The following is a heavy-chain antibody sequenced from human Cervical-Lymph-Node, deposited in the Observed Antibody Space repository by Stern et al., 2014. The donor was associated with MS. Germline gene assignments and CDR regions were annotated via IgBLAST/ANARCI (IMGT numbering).Heavy chain of an antibody. CDR2: IAYDGNHK. CDR3: ARDYEDTSMLFDH. Sequence: VQLVESGGAVVQPGRSLRLSCAAFGFTFRSYGMHWVRQAPGKGLEWVTVIAYDGNHKYYAASVKGRFTISRDNSKNTLHLQMNSVTPDDTAIYYCARDYEDTSMLFDHWGQGTLVTVSS. CDR1: GFTFRSYG. V-gene: IGHV3-30*03. D-gene: IGHD2-8*01. J-gene: IGHJ4*02.